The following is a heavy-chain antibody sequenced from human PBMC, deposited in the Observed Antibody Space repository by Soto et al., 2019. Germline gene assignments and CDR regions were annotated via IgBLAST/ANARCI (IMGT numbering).Heavy chain of an antibody. Sequence: GGSLRLSCAASGFTFSSYSMNWVRQAPGKGLEWVSSISSSSSYIYYADSVKGRFTISRDNAKNSLYLQMNSLRAEDTAVYYCARPNYDFWSGYARQGDYYYYMDVWGKGTTVTVSS. CDR2: ISSSSSYI. CDR1: GFTFSSYS. CDR3: ARPNYDFWSGYARQGDYYYYMDV. V-gene: IGHV3-21*01. J-gene: IGHJ6*03. D-gene: IGHD3-3*01.